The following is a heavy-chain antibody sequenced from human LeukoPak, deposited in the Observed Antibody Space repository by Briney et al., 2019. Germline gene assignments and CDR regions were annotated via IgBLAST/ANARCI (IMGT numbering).Heavy chain of an antibody. D-gene: IGHD5-18*01. V-gene: IGHV3-30*18. Sequence: PGRSLRLSCAASGFSFSSYGMHWVRQAPGKGLEWVAVISYDGSNKYYADSVKGRFTISRDNSKNTLYLHMNSLRAEDTAVYYCAKDWNTAMITGTDYWGQGTLVTVSS. CDR1: GFSFSSYG. CDR3: AKDWNTAMITGTDY. J-gene: IGHJ4*02. CDR2: ISYDGSNK.